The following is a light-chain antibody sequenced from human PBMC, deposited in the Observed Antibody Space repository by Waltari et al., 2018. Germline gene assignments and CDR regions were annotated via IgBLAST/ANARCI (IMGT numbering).Light chain of an antibody. J-gene: IGKJ1*01. CDR1: QSISGY. CDR2: AAS. Sequence: DIQMTQSPSSLSASVGDRVTITCRASQSISGYLNWYQQKPGKAPNLLIYAASSLQSGVPSRFSGSGSGTDFTLTISSLQPEDFATYYCQQSYTTPWTFGQGTKVEIK. V-gene: IGKV1-39*01. CDR3: QQSYTTPWT.